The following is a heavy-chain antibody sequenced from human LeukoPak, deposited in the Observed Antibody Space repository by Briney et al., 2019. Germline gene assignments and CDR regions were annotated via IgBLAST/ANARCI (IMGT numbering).Heavy chain of an antibody. V-gene: IGHV3-30*04. D-gene: IGHD4-23*01. Sequence: GGSLRLSCAASGFTFSSYAMHWVRQAPGKGLEWVAVISYDGSNKYYADSVKDRFTISRDNSKNTLYLQMNSLRAEDTAVYYCARVFGGPVSRRFDPWGQGTLVTVSS. CDR2: ISYDGSNK. CDR3: ARVFGGPVSRRFDP. J-gene: IGHJ5*02. CDR1: GFTFSSYA.